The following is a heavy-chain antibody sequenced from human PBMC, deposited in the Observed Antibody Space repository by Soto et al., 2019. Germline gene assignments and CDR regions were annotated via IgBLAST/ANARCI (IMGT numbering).Heavy chain of an antibody. D-gene: IGHD2-21*02. J-gene: IGHJ6*02. Sequence: QVQLQESGPGLVKPSQTLSLHCTFSGGSISSGGYYWSWIRQHPGKGLEWIGYIYYSGSTYYNPSLKSRVTISVDTAKNQFSLKLSSVTAADTAVYYCARVCGGDCHYGMDVWGQGTTVTVSS. CDR1: GGSISSGGYY. V-gene: IGHV4-31*03. CDR2: IYYSGST. CDR3: ARVCGGDCHYGMDV.